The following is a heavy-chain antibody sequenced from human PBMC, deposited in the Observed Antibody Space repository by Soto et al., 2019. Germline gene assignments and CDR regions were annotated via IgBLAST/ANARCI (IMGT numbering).Heavy chain of an antibody. V-gene: IGHV3-33*01. J-gene: IGHJ4*02. CDR1: GFTFSSYG. D-gene: IGHD3-16*01. CDR2: IWYDGSNK. Sequence: TGGSLRLSCAASGFTFSSYGMHWVRQAPGKGLEWVAVIWYDGSNKYYADSVKGRFTISRDNSKDTLYLQMNSLRAEDTAVYYCARGLYVRSFDYWGQGTLVTVSS. CDR3: ARGLYVRSFDY.